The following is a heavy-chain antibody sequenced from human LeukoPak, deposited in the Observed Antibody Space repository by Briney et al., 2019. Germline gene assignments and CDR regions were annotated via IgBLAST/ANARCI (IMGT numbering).Heavy chain of an antibody. Sequence: GRSLRLSCAASGFTFSSYDMNWVRQVPGKGLEWVSHISSSGSAIYYADSVKGRFTISRDSAKKSLFLQMNSLRAEDTAVYYCAREVSASGSLDVWGQGTTVTVSS. V-gene: IGHV3-48*03. CDR3: AREVSASGSLDV. D-gene: IGHD3-10*01. CDR1: GFTFSSYD. CDR2: ISSSGSAI. J-gene: IGHJ6*02.